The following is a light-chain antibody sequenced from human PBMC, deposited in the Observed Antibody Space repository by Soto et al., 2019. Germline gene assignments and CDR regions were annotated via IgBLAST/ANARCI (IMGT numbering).Light chain of an antibody. CDR1: QRISSY. Sequence: DIQMTQSPSSLSASVGDRVTITCRASQRISSYLHWYQQKPGKAPNHLIYAASNLQSGVPSRFSGSGSGTDFTLTISSLQPEDFATYYCQQSYSTPRTFGQGTKVDIK. CDR2: AAS. V-gene: IGKV1-39*01. CDR3: QQSYSTPRT. J-gene: IGKJ1*01.